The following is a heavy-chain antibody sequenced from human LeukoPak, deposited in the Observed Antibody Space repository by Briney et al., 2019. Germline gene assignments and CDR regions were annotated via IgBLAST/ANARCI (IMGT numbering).Heavy chain of an antibody. CDR3: AQVMVRGVISY. CDR1: GGSISSYY. Sequence: PSETLSLTCTVSGGSISSYYWSWIRQPPGKGLEWVSYISSSGSTIYYADSVKGRFTISRDNAKNSLYLQMNSLRAEDTAVYYCAQVMVRGVISYWGQGTLVTVSS. D-gene: IGHD3-10*01. V-gene: IGHV3-11*01. CDR2: ISSSGSTI. J-gene: IGHJ4*02.